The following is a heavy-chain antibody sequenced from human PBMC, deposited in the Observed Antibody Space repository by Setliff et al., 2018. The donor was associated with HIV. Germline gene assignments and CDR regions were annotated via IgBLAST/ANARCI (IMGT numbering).Heavy chain of an antibody. CDR3: ARTDYGGNSGGKYFDY. Sequence: GASVKVSCKASGYTFTSYGISWVRQAPGQGLEWMGWISAYNGNTNYAQKLQGRVTMTTDTATSTAYMEVRSLRSDDTAVYYCARTDYGGNSGGKYFDYWGQGSLVTVSS. CDR1: GYTFTSYG. CDR2: ISAYNGNT. V-gene: IGHV1-18*01. J-gene: IGHJ4*02. D-gene: IGHD4-17*01.